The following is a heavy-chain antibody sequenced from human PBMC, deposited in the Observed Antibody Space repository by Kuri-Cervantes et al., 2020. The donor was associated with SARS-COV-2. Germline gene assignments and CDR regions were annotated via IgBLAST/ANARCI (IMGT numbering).Heavy chain of an antibody. Sequence: SVKVSCKASGGTFSSYAISWVRQAPGQGLEWMGGIIPIFGTANYAQKFQGRVTITADKSTSTAYMELSSLRSEDTAVYYCARGLTLEGDSYGYHYWGQGTLVTVSS. CDR3: ARGLTLEGDSYGYHY. D-gene: IGHD5-18*01. V-gene: IGHV1-69*06. CDR1: GGTFSSYA. CDR2: IIPIFGTA. J-gene: IGHJ4*02.